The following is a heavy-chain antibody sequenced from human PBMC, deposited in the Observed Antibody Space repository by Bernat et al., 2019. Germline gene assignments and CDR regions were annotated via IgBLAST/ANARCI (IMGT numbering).Heavy chain of an antibody. V-gene: IGHV3-74*01. D-gene: IGHD4-11*01. CDR1: GFTLSTSW. CDR3: ARDRSYTMDV. Sequence: EVQLVETGGGLVQPGGSLRLSCAASGFTLSTSWMHWVRQAPGNGLVWVSRITGDGSSTIYADSVKGRFTISRDNAKNTLYLQMNNLRAEDTAVYYCARDRSYTMDVWGQGTTVTVSS. CDR2: ITGDGSST. J-gene: IGHJ6*02.